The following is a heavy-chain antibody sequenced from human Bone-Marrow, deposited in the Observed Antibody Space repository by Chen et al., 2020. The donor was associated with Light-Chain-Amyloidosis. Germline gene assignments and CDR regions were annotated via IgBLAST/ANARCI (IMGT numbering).Heavy chain of an antibody. J-gene: IGHJ4*02. V-gene: IGHV5-51*01. CDR1: GYTFPNYW. D-gene: IGHD5-12*01. CDR3: ARRRDGYNFDY. Sequence: EVQLEQSGPEVKKPGESLKISCKGSGYTFPNYWIGWVRQMPGKGLEWMGVIYPDASDASYSPSVEGQVPISADKSITTAYLQWRSLKASDTAMYYCARRRDGYNFDYWGQGTLVTVSS. CDR2: IYPDASDA.